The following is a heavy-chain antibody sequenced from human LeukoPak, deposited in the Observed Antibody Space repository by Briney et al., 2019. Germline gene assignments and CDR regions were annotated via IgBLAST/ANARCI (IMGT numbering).Heavy chain of an antibody. CDR2: ISWNSGSI. V-gene: IGHV3-9*01. J-gene: IGHJ4*02. Sequence: PGRSLRLSCAASGFTFDDYAMHWVRQAPGKGLEWVSGISWNSGSIGYADSVKGRFTISRDNAKNSLYLQMNSLRAEDTALYYCAKDGLLRSNYFDYWGQGTLVTVSS. CDR3: AKDGLLRSNYFDY. CDR1: GFTFDDYA. D-gene: IGHD2-15*01.